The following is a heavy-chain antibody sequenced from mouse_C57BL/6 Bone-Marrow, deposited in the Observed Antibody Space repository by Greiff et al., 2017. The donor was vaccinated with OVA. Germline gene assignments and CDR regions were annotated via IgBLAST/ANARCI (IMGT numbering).Heavy chain of an antibody. J-gene: IGHJ3*01. Sequence: QVQLKESGAELVRPGASVTLSCKASGYTFTDYEMHWVKQTPVHGLEWIGAIDPETGGTAYNQKFKGKAILTADKSSSTAYMELRSLTSEYSAVYYCTRWIYYGNYGGVYWGQGTLVTVSA. CDR3: TRWIYYGNYGGVY. CDR2: IDPETGGT. D-gene: IGHD2-1*01. CDR1: GYTFTDYE. V-gene: IGHV1-15*01.